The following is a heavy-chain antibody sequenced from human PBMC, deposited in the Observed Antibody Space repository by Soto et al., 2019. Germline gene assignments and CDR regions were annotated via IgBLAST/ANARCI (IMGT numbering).Heavy chain of an antibody. V-gene: IGHV4-4*02. CDR1: GDSINSNYC. CDR3: ARDTGWGLGY. D-gene: IGHD6-19*01. Sequence: QVQLQESGPGLVRPSGTLSLTCAVPGDSINSNYCWTWVRQPPGQGLEWISEIYYSGCTSYTPHLKRRVTISMDKAKNEFSLNLTSVTAADMAMYYCARDTGWGLGYWGQGALVTVSS. CDR2: IYYSGCT. J-gene: IGHJ4*02.